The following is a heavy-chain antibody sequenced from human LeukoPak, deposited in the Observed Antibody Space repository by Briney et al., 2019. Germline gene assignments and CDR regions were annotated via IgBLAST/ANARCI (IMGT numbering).Heavy chain of an antibody. D-gene: IGHD1-26*01. CDR2: ISYDGSDK. J-gene: IGHJ4*02. Sequence: GGSLRLSCAASGFTFSSYGMHWVRQAPGKGLEWVAVISYDGSDKYYADSVKGRFTISRDNSKNTLYLQMNSLRAEDTAVYYCAKEVVGATQPLYYFDFWGQGTLVTVSS. V-gene: IGHV3-30*18. CDR3: AKEVVGATQPLYYFDF. CDR1: GFTFSSYG.